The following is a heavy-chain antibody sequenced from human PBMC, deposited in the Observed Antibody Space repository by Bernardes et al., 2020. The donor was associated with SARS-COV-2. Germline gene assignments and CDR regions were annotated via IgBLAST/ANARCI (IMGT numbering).Heavy chain of an antibody. J-gene: IGHJ4*02. CDR1: GFTFSSYG. D-gene: IGHD4-17*01. CDR2: IWYDGSNK. V-gene: IGHV3-33*01. CDR3: ARDLPPGDYGDY. Sequence: SLRLSCAASGFTFSSYGMHWVRQAPGKGLEWVAVIWYDGSNKYYADSVKGRFTISRDNSKNTLYLQMNSLRAEDTAVYYCARDLPPGDYGDYWGQGTLVTVSS.